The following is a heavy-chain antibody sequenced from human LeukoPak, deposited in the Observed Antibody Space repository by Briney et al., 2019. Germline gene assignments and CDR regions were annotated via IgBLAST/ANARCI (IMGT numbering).Heavy chain of an antibody. Sequence: GGSLRFSCAASGFTFSSYAMSWVRQAPGKGLEWVSAISGSGGSTYYADSVKGRFTISRDNSKNTLYLQMNSLRAEDTAVYYCAKDVYYYDSSGYYYYFDYWGQGTLVTVSS. CDR3: AKDVYYYDSSGYYYYFDY. D-gene: IGHD3-22*01. CDR1: GFTFSSYA. CDR2: ISGSGGST. V-gene: IGHV3-23*01. J-gene: IGHJ4*02.